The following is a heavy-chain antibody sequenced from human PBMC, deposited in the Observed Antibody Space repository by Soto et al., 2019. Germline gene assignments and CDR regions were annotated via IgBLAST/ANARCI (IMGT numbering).Heavy chain of an antibody. J-gene: IGHJ4*02. Sequence: QVPLQQWGTGLLKPSETLSLTCVVYGGSLTDYWWTWIRQTPGKGLEWIGEINHIGHSNYNPSLKSRVTISLDTSQNQFSLKLTSVTAADTAVYYCARDFGAGAHFDHWGQGSLVTVSS. V-gene: IGHV4-34*01. CDR1: GGSLTDYW. CDR3: ARDFGAGAHFDH. CDR2: INHIGHS. D-gene: IGHD3-10*01.